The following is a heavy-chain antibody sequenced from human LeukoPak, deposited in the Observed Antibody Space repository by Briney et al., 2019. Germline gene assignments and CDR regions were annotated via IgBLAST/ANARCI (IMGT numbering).Heavy chain of an antibody. CDR2: IYNSGNT. CDR1: GGPSTNYF. CDR3: ARVSGSGWYYFDH. Sequence: AETLSLPCTVSGGPSTNYFWRWVRQSPGKGLEWVGYIYNSGNTNYNPSLKSRVTISRDMSRNQFSLKLRSVTAADTAVYYCARVSGSGWYYFDHWGQGTLVTVSS. J-gene: IGHJ4*02. V-gene: IGHV4-59*01. D-gene: IGHD6-19*01.